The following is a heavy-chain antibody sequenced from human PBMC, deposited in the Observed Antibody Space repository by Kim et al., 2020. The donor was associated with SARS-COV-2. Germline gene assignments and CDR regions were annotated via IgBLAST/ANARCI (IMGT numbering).Heavy chain of an antibody. V-gene: IGHV4-34*01. D-gene: IGHD3-22*01. CDR3: ASKYYYDSSGYRSRQPYRGGSTNDGDY. CDR2: INHSGST. CDR1: GGSFSGYY. J-gene: IGHJ4*02. Sequence: SETLSLTCAVYGGSFSGYYWSWIRQPPGKGLEWIGEINHSGSTNYNPSLKSRVTISVDTSKNQFSLKLSSVTAADTAVYYCASKYYYDSSGYRSRQPYRGGSTNDGDYWGQGTLVTVSS.